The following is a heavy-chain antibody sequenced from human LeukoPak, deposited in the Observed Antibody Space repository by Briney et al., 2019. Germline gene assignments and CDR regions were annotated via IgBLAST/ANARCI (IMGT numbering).Heavy chain of an antibody. CDR3: ARGTDFWSGYYLDP. CDR2: ISSSSSTI. V-gene: IGHV3-48*02. D-gene: IGHD3-3*01. CDR1: GFTFSSYS. J-gene: IGHJ5*02. Sequence: GGSLRLSCAASGFTFSSYSMNWVRQAPGKGLEWVSYISSSSSTIYYADSVRGRFTISRDNAKNSLYLQMNSLRDEDTAVYYCARGTDFWSGYYLDPWGQGTLVTVS.